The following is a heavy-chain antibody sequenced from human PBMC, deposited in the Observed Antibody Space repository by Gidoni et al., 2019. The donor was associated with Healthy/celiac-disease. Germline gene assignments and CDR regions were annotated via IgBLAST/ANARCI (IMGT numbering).Heavy chain of an antibody. D-gene: IGHD3-10*01. Sequence: QVQLQESGPGLVKPSQTLSLTCTVSGGSISSGDYYWSWIRPPGKGLEWIGYIYYSGSTYYNPSLKSRVTISVDTSKNQFSLKLSSVTAADTAVYYCARVDYYGSGSIDYWGQGTLVTVSS. J-gene: IGHJ4*02. V-gene: IGHV4-30-4*01. CDR2: IYYSGST. CDR3: ARVDYYGSGSIDY. CDR1: GGSISSGDYY.